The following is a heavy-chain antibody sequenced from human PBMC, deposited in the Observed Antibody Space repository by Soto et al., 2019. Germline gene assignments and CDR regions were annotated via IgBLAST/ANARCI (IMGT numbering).Heavy chain of an antibody. J-gene: IGHJ4*02. V-gene: IGHV4-4*07. Sequence: QVQLQESGPGRVKPSETLSLTCSASGGSITDYSWNWIRQSPGQGLEWIGRISPTGKNQVTPSLLRRVTMSREKSKIPFALKLPCGTAADAAVYYCAWESGENWSYEAYWGQGTLVTVTS. D-gene: IGHD1-7*01. CDR2: ISPTGKN. CDR1: GGSITDYS. CDR3: AWESGENWSYEAY.